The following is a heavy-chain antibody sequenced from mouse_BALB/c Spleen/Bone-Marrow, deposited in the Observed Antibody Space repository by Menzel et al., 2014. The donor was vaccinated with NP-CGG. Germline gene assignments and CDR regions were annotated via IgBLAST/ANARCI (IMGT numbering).Heavy chain of an antibody. CDR3: TRLTGWRALDY. Sequence: DVMLVESGGGLVKTGGSLKLSCAAYGFTFSSYTMSWDSQTPEKRLEWVATISSGGSYTYYPDSVKGGLTISRDNAKNTLYLQMSSPNAEDTAMYYCTRLTGWRALDYWGQGTSVTVSS. J-gene: IGHJ4*01. CDR2: ISSGGSYT. V-gene: IGHV5-6-4*01. CDR1: GFTFSSYT. D-gene: IGHD4-1*01.